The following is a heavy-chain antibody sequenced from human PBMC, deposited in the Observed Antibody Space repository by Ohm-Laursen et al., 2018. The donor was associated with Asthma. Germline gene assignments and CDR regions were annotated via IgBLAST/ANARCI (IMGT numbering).Heavy chain of an antibody. D-gene: IGHD3-3*01. CDR1: GFTFSSYG. Sequence: SLRLSCAASGFTFSSYGMHWVRQAPGKGPEWVAVVSNDGGNQYYVDSVKGRFTISRDNSKNTLYLQMNNPRAEDTAVYYCAKDLYDFWSGYLKSAFDYWGQGTLVTVSS. J-gene: IGHJ4*02. CDR3: AKDLYDFWSGYLKSAFDY. CDR2: VSNDGGNQ. V-gene: IGHV3-30*18.